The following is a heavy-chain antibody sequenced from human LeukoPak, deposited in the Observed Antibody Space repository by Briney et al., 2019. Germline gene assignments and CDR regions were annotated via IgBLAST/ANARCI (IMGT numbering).Heavy chain of an antibody. CDR3: TRVLAGRSGLMDV. V-gene: IGHV3-21*06. Sequence: GGSLRLSCAASGLTFSSYTMNWVRQAPGKGLEWVSSISSSSSYIYYADSVKGRFTISRDNAKNSLYLQMNSLRAEDMAVYYCTRVLAGRSGLMDVWGRGTTVTVSS. J-gene: IGHJ6*02. D-gene: IGHD2-8*02. CDR2: ISSSSSYI. CDR1: GLTFSSYT.